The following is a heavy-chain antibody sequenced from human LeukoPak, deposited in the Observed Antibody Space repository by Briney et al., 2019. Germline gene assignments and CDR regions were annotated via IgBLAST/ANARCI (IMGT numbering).Heavy chain of an antibody. CDR1: GYSISSGYY. CDR2: IYHSGST. J-gene: IGHJ4*02. CDR3: ARGGEYGDYRPPEEFDY. V-gene: IGHV4-38-2*02. D-gene: IGHD4-17*01. Sequence: SETLSLTCTVSGYSISSGYYWGWIRQPPGKGLEWIGSIYHSGSTYYNPSLKSRVTISVDTSKNQFSLKLSSVTAADTAVYYCARGGEYGDYRPPEEFDYWGQGTLVTVSS.